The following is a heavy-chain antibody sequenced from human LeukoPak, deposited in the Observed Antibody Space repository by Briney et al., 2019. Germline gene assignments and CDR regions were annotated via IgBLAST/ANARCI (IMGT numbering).Heavy chain of an antibody. CDR1: GYTFTGFY. D-gene: IGHD3-10*01. V-gene: IGHV1-2*02. Sequence: GASVKVSCKASGYTFTGFYLHWVRQAPGQGLEWMGWINPNSGGASSAQNFQGRVTMTRDTSISTAYMELSRLRSDDTAVYYCARVLGKSMVRGYGYWGQGTLVTVSS. CDR3: ARVLGKSMVRGYGY. CDR2: INPNSGGA. J-gene: IGHJ4*02.